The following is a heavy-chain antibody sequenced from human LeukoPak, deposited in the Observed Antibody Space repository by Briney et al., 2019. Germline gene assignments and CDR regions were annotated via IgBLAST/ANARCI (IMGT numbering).Heavy chain of an antibody. D-gene: IGHD3-22*01. Sequence: GASLRLSCAASGFTFDDYGMSWVRQAPGKGLEWVSGINWNGGSTGYADSVKGRFTISRDNAKNSLYLQMNSLRAEDTALYYCARDWGYYYDSSGYYRRAPFDYWGQGTLVTVSS. V-gene: IGHV3-20*04. CDR2: INWNGGST. CDR3: ARDWGYYYDSSGYYRRAPFDY. J-gene: IGHJ4*02. CDR1: GFTFDDYG.